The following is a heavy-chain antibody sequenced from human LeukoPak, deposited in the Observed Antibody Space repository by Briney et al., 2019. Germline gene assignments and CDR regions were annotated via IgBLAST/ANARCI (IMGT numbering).Heavy chain of an antibody. D-gene: IGHD6-19*01. Sequence: SETLSLTCTVSGGSISSSSYYWGWIRQPPGKGLEWIGSIYYSGSTYYNPSLKSRVTISVDTSKNQFSLKLSSVTAADTAVYYCARHKWLDRYWYFDLWGRGTLATVSS. V-gene: IGHV4-39*01. CDR3: ARHKWLDRYWYFDL. J-gene: IGHJ2*01. CDR1: GGSISSSSYY. CDR2: IYYSGST.